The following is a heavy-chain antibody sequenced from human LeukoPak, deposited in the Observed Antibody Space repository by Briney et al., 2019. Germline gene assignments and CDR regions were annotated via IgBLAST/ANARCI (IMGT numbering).Heavy chain of an antibody. V-gene: IGHV3-23*01. Sequence: GGSLRLSCAASGLTFRNYAMTWVREAPGKRLEWVSTISGGGTETFYTDSVKGRFTISRDNSKITLYLQMNSLRAEDTAVYYCAKSYNGYESKPDYWGQGTLVTVSS. J-gene: IGHJ4*02. CDR2: ISGGGTET. CDR1: GLTFRNYA. CDR3: AKSYNGYESKPDY. D-gene: IGHD5-12*01.